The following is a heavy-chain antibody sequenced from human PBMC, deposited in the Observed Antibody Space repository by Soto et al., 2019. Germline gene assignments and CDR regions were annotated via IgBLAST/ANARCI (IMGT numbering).Heavy chain of an antibody. D-gene: IGHD3-22*01. CDR2: IIPIFGTA. CDR1: GGTFSSYA. J-gene: IGHJ4*02. CDR3: AREDDSSGPFDY. V-gene: IGHV1-69*06. Sequence: ASVKVSCKASGGTFSSYAISWVRQAPGQGLEWMGGIIPIFGTANYAQKFQGRVTITADKSTSTAYMELSSLRSEDTAVYYCAREDDSSGPFDYWGQGTLVPVSS.